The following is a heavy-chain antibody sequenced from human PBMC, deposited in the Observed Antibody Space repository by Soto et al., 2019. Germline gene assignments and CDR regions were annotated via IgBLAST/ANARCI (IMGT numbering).Heavy chain of an antibody. D-gene: IGHD6-13*01. CDR3: ARDAQYSSRWHPIDF. Sequence: QVQLVQSGAEVQKPGASVKVYCKASGYTFTDYGISWVRQAPGQGLEWMGWIHTDNGHTNYAQKVQGRVTMTTDTSTSTAYMELRSLRPDDTAVYYCARDAQYSSRWHPIDFWGQGTLVTVSS. J-gene: IGHJ4*02. CDR1: GYTFTDYG. CDR2: IHTDNGHT. V-gene: IGHV1-18*01.